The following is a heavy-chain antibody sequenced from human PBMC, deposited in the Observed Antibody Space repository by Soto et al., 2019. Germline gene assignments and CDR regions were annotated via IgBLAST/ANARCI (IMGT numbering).Heavy chain of an antibody. CDR3: ARGVWEYSGYEGYSLYGMDV. CDR2: IITIFGTA. D-gene: IGHD5-12*01. CDR1: GGTFSSYA. J-gene: IGHJ6*02. Sequence: QVQLVQSGAEVKKPGSSVKVSCKASGGTFSSYAISWVRQAPGQGLEWMGGIITIFGTANYAQKFQGRVTITADEATSTAYMELSSLRSEDTAVYYCARGVWEYSGYEGYSLYGMDVWGQGTTVTVSS. V-gene: IGHV1-69*01.